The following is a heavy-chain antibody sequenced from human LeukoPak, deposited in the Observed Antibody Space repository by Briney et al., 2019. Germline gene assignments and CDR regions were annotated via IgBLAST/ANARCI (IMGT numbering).Heavy chain of an antibody. CDR3: ARHGGGYSYGLVWFDP. D-gene: IGHD5-18*01. J-gene: IGHJ5*02. CDR2: INHSGST. Sequence: KSSQTLSLTCAVYGGSFSGYYWSWIRQPPGKGLEWIGEINHSGSTNYNPSLKSRVTISVDTSKNQFSLKLSSVTAADTAVYYCARHGGGYSYGLVWFDPWGQGTLVTVSS. V-gene: IGHV4-34*01. CDR1: GGSFSGYY.